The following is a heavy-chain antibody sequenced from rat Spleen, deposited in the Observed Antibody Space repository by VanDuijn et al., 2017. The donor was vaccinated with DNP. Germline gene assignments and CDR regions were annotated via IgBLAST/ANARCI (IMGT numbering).Heavy chain of an antibody. D-gene: IGHD1-2*01. Sequence: EVQLVESGGGLVQPGGSLKLSCAASGFTFSDYNMAWVRRAPKKGLEWVTTIIFDGSPTYYRDSVKGRFTISRDNAKSTLYLQMNSLRSEDTATYYYTRDNYSSYMPYYYAMDAWGQGTSVTVSS. J-gene: IGHJ4*01. CDR2: IIFDGSPT. V-gene: IGHV5-7*01. CDR1: GFTFSDYN. CDR3: TRDNYSSYMPYYYAMDA.